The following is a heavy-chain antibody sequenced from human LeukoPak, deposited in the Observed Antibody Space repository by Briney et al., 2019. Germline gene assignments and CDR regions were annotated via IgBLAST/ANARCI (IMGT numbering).Heavy chain of an antibody. J-gene: IGHJ4*02. CDR1: GGSISSGGYY. V-gene: IGHV4-31*03. CDR2: IYYSGST. Sequence: SETLSLTCTVSGGSISSGGYYWSWIRQHPGKGLEWIGYIYYSGSTYYNPSLKSRVTTSVDTSKNQFSLKLSSVTAADTAVYYCARGHYDSSGYFFDYWGQGTLVTVSS. D-gene: IGHD3-22*01. CDR3: ARGHYDSSGYFFDY.